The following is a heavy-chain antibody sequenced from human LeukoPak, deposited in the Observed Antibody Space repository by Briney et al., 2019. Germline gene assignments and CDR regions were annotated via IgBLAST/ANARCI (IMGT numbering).Heavy chain of an antibody. D-gene: IGHD3-3*01. V-gene: IGHV3-23*01. CDR2: ISGSGGST. J-gene: IGHJ4*02. CDR1: GFTFSSYA. Sequence: GGSLRLSCAASGFTFSSYAMSWVRQAPGKGLEWVSAISGSGGSTYYADSVKGRFTISRDNSKNTLYLQMNSLRAEDTAVYYCAKPITIFGVVIEYYFDYWGQGTLVTVSS. CDR3: AKPITIFGVVIEYYFDY.